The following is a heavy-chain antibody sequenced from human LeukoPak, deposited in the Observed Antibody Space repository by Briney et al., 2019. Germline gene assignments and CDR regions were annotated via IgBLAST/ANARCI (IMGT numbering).Heavy chain of an antibody. CDR3: ARALVDYYDSSGYYYPEYFQH. Sequence: PGRSLRLSCAASGFTFSSYGMHWVRQAPGKGLEWVAVIWYDGSNKYYADSVKGRFTISRDNSKNTLYLQMNSLRAEDTAVYYCARALVDYYDSSGYYYPEYFQHWGQGTLVTVSS. CDR2: IWYDGSNK. D-gene: IGHD3-22*01. CDR1: GFTFSSYG. J-gene: IGHJ1*01. V-gene: IGHV3-33*01.